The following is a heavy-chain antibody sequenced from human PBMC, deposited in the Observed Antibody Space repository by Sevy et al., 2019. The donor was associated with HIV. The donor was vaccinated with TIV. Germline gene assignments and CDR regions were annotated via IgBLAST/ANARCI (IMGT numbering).Heavy chain of an antibody. CDR3: AKDRVSGTYYTGDFDY. J-gene: IGHJ4*02. V-gene: IGHV3-23*01. CDR1: GFTFSTYA. CDR2: ISFSGGST. D-gene: IGHD3-10*01. Sequence: GGSLRLSCAASGFTFSTYAMTWVRQAPGKWLEWVSVISFSGGSTYYADSVKGRFTISRDNSKNTLYLQMISLRAEDTAVYYCAKDRVSGTYYTGDFDYWGQGTLVTVSS.